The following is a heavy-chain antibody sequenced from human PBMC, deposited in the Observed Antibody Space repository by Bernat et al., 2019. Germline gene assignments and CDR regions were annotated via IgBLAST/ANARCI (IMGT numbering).Heavy chain of an antibody. CDR3: ARWNSYGSDAFDI. J-gene: IGHJ3*02. V-gene: IGHV3-23*01. CDR1: GFTFSSYA. CDR2: ISGSGGST. D-gene: IGHD5-18*01. Sequence: EVQLLESGGGLVQPGGSLRLSCAASGFTFSSYAMSWVRQAPGKGLEWVSAISGSGGSTYYADSVKGRFTISRDNSKNTLYLQMNSLRAEDTAVYYCARWNSYGSDAFDIWGQGTMVTVFS.